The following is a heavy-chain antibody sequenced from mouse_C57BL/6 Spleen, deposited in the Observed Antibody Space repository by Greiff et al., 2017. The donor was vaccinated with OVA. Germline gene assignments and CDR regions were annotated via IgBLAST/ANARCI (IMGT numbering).Heavy chain of an antibody. CDR2: INPNYGTT. CDR3: ARSFGLPAWFAY. D-gene: IGHD2-2*01. V-gene: IGHV1-39*01. CDR1: FYSFTYYN. J-gene: IGHJ3*01. Sequence: VHLHPSLPSLFNPFSSFNISFNSSFYSFTYYNMNCVNHINGKSLEWIGVINPNYGTTSYNQKFKGKATLTVDQSSSTAYMQLNSLTSEDSAVYYCARSFGLPAWFAYWGQGTLVTVSA.